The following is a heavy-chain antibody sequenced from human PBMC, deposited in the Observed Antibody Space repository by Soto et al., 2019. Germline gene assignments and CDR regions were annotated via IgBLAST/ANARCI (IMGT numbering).Heavy chain of an antibody. Sequence: XTLSLGCTVSGGSIDYYYGTWIRQPPGKGLELIGYVSDSGSTKYKHSLRRRVTISVDTSKKRFSLKLNSVPAADTAVYYCARDSTRWFPYYGIDVWGQGTKATVSS. CDR3: ARDSTRWFPYYGIDV. CDR1: GGSIDYYY. J-gene: IGHJ6*02. D-gene: IGHD6-13*01. V-gene: IGHV4-59*01. CDR2: VSDSGST.